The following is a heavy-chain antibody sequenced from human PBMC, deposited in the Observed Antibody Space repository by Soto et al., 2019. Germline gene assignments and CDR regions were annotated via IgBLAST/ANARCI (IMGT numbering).Heavy chain of an antibody. CDR3: ARHCSSGWGYNWFDP. Sequence: PSETLSLTCTVSGGSISSSSYYWGWIRQPPGKGLEWIGSIYYSGSTYYNPSLKSRVTISVDTSKNQFSLKLSSVTAADTAVYYCARHCSSGWGYNWFDPWGQGTLVTVSS. CDR1: GGSISSSSYY. J-gene: IGHJ5*02. D-gene: IGHD6-19*01. V-gene: IGHV4-39*01. CDR2: IYYSGST.